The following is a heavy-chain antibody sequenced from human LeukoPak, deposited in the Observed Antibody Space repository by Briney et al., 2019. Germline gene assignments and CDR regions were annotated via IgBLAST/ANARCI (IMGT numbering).Heavy chain of an antibody. D-gene: IGHD6-6*01. J-gene: IGHJ6*02. CDR1: GFTFSSYG. Sequence: GGSLRLSCAASGFTFSSYGMHWVRQAPGKGLEWVAVISYDGSNKYYADSVKGRFTISRDNPKNTLYLQMNSLRAEDTAVYYCAKDLVPLPYYYGMDVWGQGTTVTVSS. V-gene: IGHV3-30*18. CDR3: AKDLVPLPYYYGMDV. CDR2: ISYDGSNK.